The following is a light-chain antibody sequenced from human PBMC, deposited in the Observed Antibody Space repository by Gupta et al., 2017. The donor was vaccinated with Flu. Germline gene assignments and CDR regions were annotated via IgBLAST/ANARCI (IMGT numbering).Light chain of an antibody. V-gene: IGLV1-51*01. J-gene: IGLJ3*02. CDR1: GSNIGSNY. CDR3: GTWDNSLSAGV. CDR2: DNN. Sequence: QSVLTPPPSVSAAPGQKVTISCSGSGSNIGSNYVSWYQQFPGTAPRLLMFDNNERPSGIPDRFSGSKSGTSATLGITGLQTGDEADYYCGTWDNSLSAGVFGGGTKVTVL.